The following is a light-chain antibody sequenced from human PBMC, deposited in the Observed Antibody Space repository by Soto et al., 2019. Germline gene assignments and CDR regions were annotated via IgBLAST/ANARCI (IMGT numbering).Light chain of an antibody. Sequence: DIVMTQSPDSLAVSLGERATINCKSSQSLLYSSNNKNYLAWYQQRPGQPPKLLIYWASTRESGVPDRFSGSGSGTDFTLTISSLQAEDVAVYDCQQYDSAPLTFGGGTQVEIK. J-gene: IGKJ4*01. CDR2: WAS. V-gene: IGKV4-1*01. CDR3: QQYDSAPLT. CDR1: QSLLYSSNNKNY.